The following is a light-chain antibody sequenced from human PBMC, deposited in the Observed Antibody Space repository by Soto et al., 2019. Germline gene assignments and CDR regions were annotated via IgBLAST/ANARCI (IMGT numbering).Light chain of an antibody. J-gene: IGKJ1*01. Sequence: DVQMTQSPSSLSASVGDRVTITCRASQSIGTYLDWYEQKPGKAPKLLIYAASTLQTGDPSRFTSSGCGRDVTLTISTLRPEDLATYDSHQSHGTPRTFGQGTKVEIK. V-gene: IGKV1-39*01. CDR3: HQSHGTPRT. CDR2: AAS. CDR1: QSIGTY.